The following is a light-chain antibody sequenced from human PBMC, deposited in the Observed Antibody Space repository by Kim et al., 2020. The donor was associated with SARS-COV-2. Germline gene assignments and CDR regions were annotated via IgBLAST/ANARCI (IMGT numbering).Light chain of an antibody. CDR3: GSRDSDNHRGL. CDR1: SLRSYY. CDR2: DKN. J-gene: IGLJ2*01. Sequence: SSELTQDPAVSVALGQTVRITCQGDSLRSYYASWYQQKPGQAPMLVIYDKNNRPSGIPDRFSGSTSGNTASLTITGAQAEDEADYYCGSRDSDNHRGLFG. V-gene: IGLV3-19*01.